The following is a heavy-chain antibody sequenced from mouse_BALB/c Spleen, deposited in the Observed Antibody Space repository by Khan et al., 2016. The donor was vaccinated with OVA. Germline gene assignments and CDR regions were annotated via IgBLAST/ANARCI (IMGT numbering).Heavy chain of an antibody. V-gene: IGHV9-4*02. D-gene: IGHD2-14*01. CDR3: ARGRAAYCRDDGGAMEY. J-gene: IGHJ4*01. Sequence: QIQLVQSGPELKKPGETVRISCKASGYTFTTAGIQWVQKMPGKGLKWIGWINTHSGVPKYAEDFKGRFAFSLEISVSTAYLQITNLKNEDTATXFCARGRAAYCRDDGGAMEYWGQGTSVTVSS. CDR2: INTHSGVP. CDR1: GYTFTTAG.